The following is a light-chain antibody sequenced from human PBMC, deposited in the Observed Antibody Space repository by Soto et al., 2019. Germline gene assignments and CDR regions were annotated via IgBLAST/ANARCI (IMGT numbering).Light chain of an antibody. J-gene: IGKJ2*01. CDR3: QQSYSPLYT. CDR2: AAS. V-gene: IGKV1-39*01. Sequence: DIQMTQSPSSLSASLGDRVTIICRASQSITNFLNWYQQKPGKAPKLLIFAASRLQTGVPSRFSGSGSGTDFTLTISSLQPEDFATYYCQQSYSPLYTFGQGTKLEIK. CDR1: QSITNF.